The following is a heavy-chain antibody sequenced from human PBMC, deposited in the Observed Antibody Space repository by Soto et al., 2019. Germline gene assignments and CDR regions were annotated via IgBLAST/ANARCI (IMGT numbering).Heavy chain of an antibody. CDR3: ARGRYGEY. Sequence: QVHLVQSGAEVKKPGASVKVSCKGSGYAFTTYGITWVRQAPGQGLEWVGWISAHNGNTNYAQKLQGRVTVTRDTALSTAYMELRSLSSADTAVYYCARGRYGEYWGQGALVTVSS. CDR1: GYAFTTYG. CDR2: ISAHNGNT. J-gene: IGHJ4*02. V-gene: IGHV1-18*01. D-gene: IGHD3-10*01.